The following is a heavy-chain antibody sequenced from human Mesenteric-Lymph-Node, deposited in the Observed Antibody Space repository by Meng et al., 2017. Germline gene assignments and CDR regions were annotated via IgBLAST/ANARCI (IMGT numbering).Heavy chain of an antibody. CDR2: IRSKTDGGTT. Sequence: GESLKISCAASGFTFSNSWMSWVRQAPGKGLEWVGRIRSKTDGGTTDYAAPVTGRFTISRNDSKNTLYLQMNSLKTEDTAVYYSITDPIAYSYGLGAFDIWGQGTMVTVSS. J-gene: IGHJ3*02. D-gene: IGHD5-18*01. CDR1: GFTFSNSW. V-gene: IGHV3-15*01. CDR3: ITDPIAYSYGLGAFDI.